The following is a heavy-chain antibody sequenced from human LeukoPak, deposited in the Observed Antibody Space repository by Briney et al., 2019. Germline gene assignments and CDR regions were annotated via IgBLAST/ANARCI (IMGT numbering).Heavy chain of an antibody. J-gene: IGHJ6*02. V-gene: IGHV1-18*01. D-gene: IGHD5-18*01. CDR2: ISAYNGKT. Sequence: ASVKVSCKASGYTFNKFGITWVRQAPGQGLECMGWISAYNGKTKYTQTFQDRVTMTTDASTTTAYMELRSVRFDDTAVYYCARAEDPAMVNVGDYYYYAMDIWGQGTTVTVSS. CDR3: ARAEDPAMVNVGDYYYYAMDI. CDR1: GYTFNKFG.